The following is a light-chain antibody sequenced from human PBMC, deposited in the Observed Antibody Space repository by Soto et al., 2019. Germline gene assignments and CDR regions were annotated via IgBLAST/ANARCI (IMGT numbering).Light chain of an antibody. CDR1: QTFGSW. V-gene: IGKV1-5*01. J-gene: IGKJ2*03. CDR3: QQYNTTPSS. CDR2: DVS. Sequence: DIQMTQSPSTLSASVGDTVTITCLASQTFGSWLAWYQQKPGQAPRLLIYDVSSLAYGVPSRFSGSGSGTEFTRTIRSLQPDDFATYYCQQYNTTPSSFGQGTKLEI.